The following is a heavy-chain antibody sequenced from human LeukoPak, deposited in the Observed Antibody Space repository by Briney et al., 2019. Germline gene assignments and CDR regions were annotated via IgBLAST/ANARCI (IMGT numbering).Heavy chain of an antibody. J-gene: IGHJ4*02. CDR1: VYTFTDYY. D-gene: IGHD3-9*01. CDR3: ARSSRYDIWTGYPY. CDR2: INPNNGGT. V-gene: IGHV1-2*02. Sequence: GASVKVSCKASVYTFTDYYMHWVRQAPGQGLEWVGWINPNNGGTKYAQKFQGRVTMTRDTSISTAYMDLSRLRSDDTAVYYCARSSRYDIWTGYPYWGQGTLVTVSP.